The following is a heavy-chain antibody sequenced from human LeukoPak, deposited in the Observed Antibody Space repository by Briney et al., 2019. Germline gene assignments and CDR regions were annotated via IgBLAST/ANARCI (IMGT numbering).Heavy chain of an antibody. CDR3: ASGYRFRN. D-gene: IGHD5-18*01. Sequence: ASVTVSCKASAYPFTYYYVHWVRQAPGQGLEWMGWINPNRGGTDYAQKFQGRVTMTRDTSISTAYMELSRLRYDDTAVYYCASGYRFRNWGQGTLVTVSS. CDR1: AYPFTYYY. J-gene: IGHJ4*02. V-gene: IGHV1-2*02. CDR2: INPNRGGT.